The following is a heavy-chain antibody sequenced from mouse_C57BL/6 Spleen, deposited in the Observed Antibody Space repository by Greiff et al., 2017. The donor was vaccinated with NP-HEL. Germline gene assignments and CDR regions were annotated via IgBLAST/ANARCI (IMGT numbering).Heavy chain of an antibody. CDR1: GYTFTSYW. CDR2: IHPNSGST. CDR3: APFTTVVERGFAY. V-gene: IGHV1-64*01. D-gene: IGHD1-1*01. Sequence: QVQLQQPGAELVKPGASVKLSCKASGYTFTSYWMHWVKQRPGQGLEWIGMIHPNSGSTNYNEKFKSKATLTVDKSSSTAYMQLSSLTSEDSAVYYCAPFTTVVERGFAYWGQGTLVTVSA. J-gene: IGHJ3*01.